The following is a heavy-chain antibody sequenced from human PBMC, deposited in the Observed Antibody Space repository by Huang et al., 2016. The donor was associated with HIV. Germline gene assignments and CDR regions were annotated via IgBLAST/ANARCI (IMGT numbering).Heavy chain of an antibody. CDR3: ARDPYYSNRWKRNDASFL. V-gene: IGHV1-18*01. J-gene: IGHJ3*01. CDR1: GYDFGSYG. D-gene: IGHD4-4*01. CDR2: NGSDSRDT. Sequence: QVQLVQSGGEVMQPGASVRVSCKASGYDFGSYGMSWVRQAPGQGLEWLGWNGSDSRDTSSAQKFQGRVNMTTDTSTTTTYMELRSLRSDDTSMYYCARDPYYSNRWKRNDASFLWGQGTMITVSS.